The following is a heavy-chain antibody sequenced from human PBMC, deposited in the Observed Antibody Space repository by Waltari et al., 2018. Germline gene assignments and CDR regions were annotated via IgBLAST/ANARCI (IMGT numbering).Heavy chain of an antibody. CDR3: ARGDDSSGYRPFDY. J-gene: IGHJ4*02. D-gene: IGHD3-22*01. CDR2: INAGNGNT. V-gene: IGHV1-3*03. Sequence: QVQLVQSGAEVKKPGASVKVSCKASGYTFTSYAMHWERQAPGQRLEWMGWINAGNGNTKYSQEFQGRVTITRDTSASTAYMELSSLRSEDMAVYYCARGDDSSGYRPFDYWGQGTLVTVSS. CDR1: GYTFTSYA.